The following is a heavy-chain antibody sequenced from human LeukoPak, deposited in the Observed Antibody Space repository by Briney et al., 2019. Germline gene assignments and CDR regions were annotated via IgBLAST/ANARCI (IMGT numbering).Heavy chain of an antibody. V-gene: IGHV1-69*05. CDR2: IIPIFGTP. CDR1: GGTFSNYA. Sequence: VASVKVSCKTSGGTFSNYAISWVRQAPGQGLEWMGGIIPIFGTPNYAQKFQGRVTITTDESTSTAYMELSSLTSEDTAVYYYVIYRGAYYVSFDSWGQGTLVTVSS. J-gene: IGHJ4*02. CDR3: VIYRGAYYVSFDS. D-gene: IGHD3-10*02.